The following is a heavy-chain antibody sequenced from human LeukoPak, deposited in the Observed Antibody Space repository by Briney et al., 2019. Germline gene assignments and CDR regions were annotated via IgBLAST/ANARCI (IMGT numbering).Heavy chain of an antibody. CDR1: GFTFSSYE. CDR3: ARGVDDIAVAGHFDY. J-gene: IGHJ4*02. D-gene: IGHD6-19*01. V-gene: IGHV3-48*03. CDR2: ISSSGSTI. Sequence: GGSLRLSCAASGFTFSSYEMNWVRQAPGKGLEWVSYISSSGSTIYYADSVKGRFTISRDNAKNSLYLQMNSLRAEDTAVYYCARGVDDIAVAGHFDYWGQGTLVTVSS.